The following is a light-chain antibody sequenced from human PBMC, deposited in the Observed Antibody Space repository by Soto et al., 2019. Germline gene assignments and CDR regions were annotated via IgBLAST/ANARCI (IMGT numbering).Light chain of an antibody. CDR1: QSISSW. J-gene: IGKJ4*01. CDR2: KAS. CDR3: QQYNSYSPDT. V-gene: IGKV1-5*03. Sequence: DIQMTQSPSTLSASVGDRVTITCRASQSISSWLAWYQQKPGKAPKLPIYKASSLESGVPSRFSGSGSGTELTLTISSLQPDDFATYYCQQYNSYSPDTFGGGTKVEIK.